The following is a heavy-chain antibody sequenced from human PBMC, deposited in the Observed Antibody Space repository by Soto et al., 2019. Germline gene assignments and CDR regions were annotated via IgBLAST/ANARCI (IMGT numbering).Heavy chain of an antibody. J-gene: IGHJ4*02. CDR3: ALLWGPSGRLDY. D-gene: IGHD3-10*01. CDR1: GGSISSGGYY. V-gene: IGHV4-31*03. CDR2: IYYSGST. Sequence: PSETLSLTCTVSGGSISSGGYYWSWIRQHPGKGLEWIGYIYYSGSTYYNPSLKSRVTISVDTSKNQFSLKLSSVTAADTAVYYCALLWGPSGRLDYWGQGTLVTVPS.